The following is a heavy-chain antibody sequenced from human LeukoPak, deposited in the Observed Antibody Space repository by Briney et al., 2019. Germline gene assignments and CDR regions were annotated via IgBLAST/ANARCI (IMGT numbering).Heavy chain of an antibody. D-gene: IGHD7-27*01. Sequence: SETLSLTCTVSGGSISSYYWSWLRQPPGKGLEWIGYIYYSGSTHYNPSLKSRVTISVDTSKNQFSLKLSSVTAADTAVYFCARGFRGDNFDYGGQGTLVTVSS. V-gene: IGHV4-59*08. CDR3: ARGFRGDNFDY. CDR2: IYYSGST. J-gene: IGHJ4*02. CDR1: GGSISSYY.